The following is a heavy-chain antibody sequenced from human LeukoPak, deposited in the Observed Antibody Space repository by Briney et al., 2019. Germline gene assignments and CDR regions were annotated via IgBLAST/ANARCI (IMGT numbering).Heavy chain of an antibody. D-gene: IGHD2-2*01. CDR1: GFTFSSYW. V-gene: IGHV3-30-3*01. J-gene: IGHJ4*02. CDR3: ARDGVGGDIVVVPAAVYFDY. Sequence: PGGSLRLSCAASGFTFSSYWMSWVRQAPGKGLEWVAVISYDGSNKYYADSVKGRFTISRDNSKNTLYLQMNSLRAEDTAVYYCARDGVGGDIVVVPAAVYFDYWGQGTLVTVSS. CDR2: ISYDGSNK.